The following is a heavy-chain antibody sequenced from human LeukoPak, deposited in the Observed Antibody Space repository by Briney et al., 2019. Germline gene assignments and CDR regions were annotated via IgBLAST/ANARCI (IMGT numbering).Heavy chain of an antibody. Sequence: SETLSLTCTVSGGSISSYYWSWIRQPAGKGLEWIGRIYTSGSTNYNPSLKSRVTISVDTSKNQFSLNLNSVTAADAAVYYCAGHRHSPDFVYWGQGTLVTVSS. CDR2: IYTSGST. V-gene: IGHV4-4*07. J-gene: IGHJ4*02. CDR3: AGHRHSPDFVY. CDR1: GGSISSYY.